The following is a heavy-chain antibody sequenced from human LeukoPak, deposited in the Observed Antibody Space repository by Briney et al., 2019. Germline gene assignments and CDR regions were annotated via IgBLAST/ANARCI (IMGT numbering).Heavy chain of an antibody. CDR2: INSDGSST. CDR1: GFTFSSYW. V-gene: IGHV3-74*01. J-gene: IGHJ4*02. CDR3: ARVGVRPL. Sequence: GGSLRLSCAASGFTFSSYWMHWVRHAPGKGLAWVSRINSDGSSTSYADSVKGRFTISRDNAKITLYLQMNSLRAEDTAVYYCARVGVRPLWGQGTLVTVSS. D-gene: IGHD1-26*01.